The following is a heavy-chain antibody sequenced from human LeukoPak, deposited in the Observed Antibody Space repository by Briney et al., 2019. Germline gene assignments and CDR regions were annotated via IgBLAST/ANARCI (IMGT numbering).Heavy chain of an antibody. CDR3: ARDVGSYYYYYGMDV. Sequence: GGSLRLSWAAAGFTFSSYWMSWVRQAPGKGLEWVANIKQDGSEKYYVDSVKGRFTISRDNAKNSLYLQMNSLRAEDTAVYYCARDVGSYYYYYGMDVWGQGTTVTVSS. D-gene: IGHD1-26*01. CDR2: IKQDGSEK. CDR1: GFTFSSYW. V-gene: IGHV3-7*01. J-gene: IGHJ6*02.